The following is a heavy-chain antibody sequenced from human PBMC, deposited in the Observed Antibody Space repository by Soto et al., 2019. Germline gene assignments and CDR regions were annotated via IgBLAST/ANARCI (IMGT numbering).Heavy chain of an antibody. Sequence: GESLKISCKGSGYSFTIYWISWVRQMPGKGLEWMGRIDPSDSYTNYSPSFQGHVTISADKSISTAYLQWSSLKASDTAMYYCARRGVHSYYYYGMDVWGQGTTVTVSS. CDR3: ARRGVHSYYYYGMDV. CDR2: IDPSDSYT. V-gene: IGHV5-10-1*01. J-gene: IGHJ6*02. D-gene: IGHD3-10*01. CDR1: GYSFTIYW.